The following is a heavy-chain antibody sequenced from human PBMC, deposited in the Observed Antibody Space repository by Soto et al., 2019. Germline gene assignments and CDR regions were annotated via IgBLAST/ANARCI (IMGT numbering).Heavy chain of an antibody. CDR2: IGGSGGST. V-gene: IGHV3-23*01. Sequence: LRLSCAASGFTFSSYAMTWVRQAPGEGLEWVSVIGGSGGSTYYADSVKGRFTISRDNSKNTLYLQMNSLRAEDTALYYCAKIKRLGAAADYYYGMDVWGQGTTVTVSS. J-gene: IGHJ6*02. CDR3: AKIKRLGAAADYYYGMDV. D-gene: IGHD6-13*01. CDR1: GFTFSSYA.